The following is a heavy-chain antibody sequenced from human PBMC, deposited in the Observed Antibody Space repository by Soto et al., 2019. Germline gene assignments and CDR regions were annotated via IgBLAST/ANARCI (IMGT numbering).Heavy chain of an antibody. CDR1: GYSFTSYW. CDR2: IDPSDSYT. J-gene: IGHJ6*02. Sequence: GESLKISCKGSGYSFTSYWISWVRQMHGKGLEWMGRIDPSDSYTNYSPSFQGHVTISADKSISTAYLQWSSLKASDTAMYYCARRAAAQDYYYYGMDVWGQGTTVTVSS. V-gene: IGHV5-10-1*01. CDR3: ARRAAAQDYYYYGMDV. D-gene: IGHD6-13*01.